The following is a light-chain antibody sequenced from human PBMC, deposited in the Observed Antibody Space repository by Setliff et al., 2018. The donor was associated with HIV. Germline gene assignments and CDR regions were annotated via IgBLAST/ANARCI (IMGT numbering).Light chain of an antibody. J-gene: IGLJ1*01. Sequence: QSALTQPASVSASPGQSITISCTGTPTDVGNSALVSWYQQHPGGPPRLLIYEVSRRPSGVSSRFSGSKSGTSASLAITGLQAEDEADYYCQSYDSRLGGSYVFGTGTKVTVL. CDR3: QSYDSRLGGSYV. CDR1: PTDVGNSAL. CDR2: EVS. V-gene: IGLV2-14*02.